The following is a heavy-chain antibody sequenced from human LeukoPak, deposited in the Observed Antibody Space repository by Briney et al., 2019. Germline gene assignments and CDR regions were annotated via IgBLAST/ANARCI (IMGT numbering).Heavy chain of an antibody. CDR2: ISGSESST. V-gene: IGHV3-23*01. D-gene: IGHD4-17*01. Sequence: GGSLRLSCTASGFIFSSYAMTWVRQAPGKGLEWLSAISGSESSTYYADSVKGRFTISRDNSKNPLYLQMHSLRVEDTAMYYCAKDLIAGGAVTTAPNWFDPWGQGTLVTLSS. J-gene: IGHJ5*02. CDR3: AKDLIAGGAVTTAPNWFDP. CDR1: GFIFSSYA.